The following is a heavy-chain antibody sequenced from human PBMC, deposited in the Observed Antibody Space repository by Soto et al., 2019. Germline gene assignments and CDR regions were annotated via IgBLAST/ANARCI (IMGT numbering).Heavy chain of an antibody. CDR2: ISGSGGSNK. J-gene: IGHJ3*02. Sequence: PGGSLRLSCAASGFTFSSYAMSWVRQAPGKGLEWVSAISGSGGSNKYYADSVKGRFTISRDNSKNTLYVQMNSLRAEDTAVYYCAREYGIGGAAFDIWGQGTMVTVSS. CDR1: GFTFSSYA. D-gene: IGHD2-15*01. CDR3: AREYGIGGAAFDI. V-gene: IGHV3-23*01.